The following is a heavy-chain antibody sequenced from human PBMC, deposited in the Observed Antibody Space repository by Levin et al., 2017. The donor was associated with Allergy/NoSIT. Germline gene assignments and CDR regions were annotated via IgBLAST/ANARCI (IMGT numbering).Heavy chain of an antibody. CDR1: GGSISSYY. Sequence: SQTLSLTCTVSGGSISSYYWSWIRQPPGKGLEWIGYIYYSGSTNYNPSLKSRVTISVDTSKNQFSLKLSSVTAADTAVYYCARPDSSGYFGIWGQGTMVTVSS. V-gene: IGHV4-59*08. CDR2: IYYSGST. CDR3: ARPDSSGYFGI. D-gene: IGHD3-22*01. J-gene: IGHJ3*02.